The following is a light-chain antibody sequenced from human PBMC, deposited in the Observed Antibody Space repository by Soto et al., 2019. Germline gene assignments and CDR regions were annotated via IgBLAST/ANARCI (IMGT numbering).Light chain of an antibody. J-gene: IGKJ1*01. V-gene: IGKV1-5*01. CDR1: QSISSW. CDR3: QQYNSYSL. CDR2: DAS. Sequence: DIQMTQSPSTLSASIGDRVTITCRASQSISSWLAWYQQKPGKAPKLLIYDASSLESGVPSRFSGSGSGTAFTLTISSLQPDDFATYYCQQYNSYSLFGQGTKVEIK.